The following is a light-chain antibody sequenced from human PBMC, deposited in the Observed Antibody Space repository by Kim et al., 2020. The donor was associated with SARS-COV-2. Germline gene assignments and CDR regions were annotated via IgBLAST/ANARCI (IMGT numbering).Light chain of an antibody. Sequence: DIQMTQSPSSLSASVGDRVTITCRASQHISTWLAWYQQKAEKAPKSLIYGASNLQSGVPSRFSGSGSGTDFTLTINSLQPEDFATYHCQQYNSYPLTFGGGTKVDIK. CDR2: GAS. CDR1: QHISTW. CDR3: QQYNSYPLT. J-gene: IGKJ4*01. V-gene: IGKV1D-16*01.